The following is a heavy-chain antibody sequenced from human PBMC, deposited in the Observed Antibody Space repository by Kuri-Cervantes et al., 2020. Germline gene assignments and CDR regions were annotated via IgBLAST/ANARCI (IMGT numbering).Heavy chain of an antibody. V-gene: IGHV4-39*01. CDR2: IYYSGST. Sequence: SETLSLTCTVSGGSISSSSYYRGWIRQPPGKGLEWIGSIYYSGSTYYNPSLKSRVTISVDTSKNQFSLKLSSVTAADTAVYYCARTHSTSSSPLDYWGQGTLVTVSS. J-gene: IGHJ4*02. CDR3: ARTHSTSSSPLDY. CDR1: GGSISSSSYY. D-gene: IGHD6-13*01.